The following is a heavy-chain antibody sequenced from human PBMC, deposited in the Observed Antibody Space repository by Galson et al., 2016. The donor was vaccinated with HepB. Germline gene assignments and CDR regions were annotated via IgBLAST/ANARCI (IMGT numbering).Heavy chain of an antibody. CDR2: IYYSGST. V-gene: IGHV4-39*01. Sequence: ETLSLTCTVSGGSISNINYYWGWIRQPPGRGLEWIAEIYYSGSTYYNPSLKSRVTISVDTSKNQFSLRLSSVTAADTAVYYCARQLCSGWYPPSGWFDPWGQGTLVIVSS. D-gene: IGHD6-19*01. J-gene: IGHJ5*02. CDR3: ARQLCSGWYPPSGWFDP. CDR1: GGSISNINYY.